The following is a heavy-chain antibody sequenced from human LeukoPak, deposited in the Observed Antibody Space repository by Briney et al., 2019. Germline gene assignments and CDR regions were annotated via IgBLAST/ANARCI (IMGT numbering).Heavy chain of an antibody. J-gene: IGHJ6*02. CDR1: GYTFISYG. D-gene: IGHD2-2*01. Sequence: GASVTVSCKTSGYTFISYGISWVRQAPGQGLEWMGWISAYNGNTNYAQNLQGRLTMATDTSTSTAYMELRSLISDDTAVYYCARDGNYGVVVPAATDYGMDVWGQGTTVTVSS. CDR3: ARDGNYGVVVPAATDYGMDV. CDR2: ISAYNGNT. V-gene: IGHV1-18*01.